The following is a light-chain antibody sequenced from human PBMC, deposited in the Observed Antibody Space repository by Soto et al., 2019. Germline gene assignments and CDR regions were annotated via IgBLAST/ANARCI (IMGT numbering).Light chain of an antibody. V-gene: IGLV2-11*01. Sequence: QSALTQPRSVSGSPGQSVTISCSGTDNDVGGYNFVSWYQQHPGKAPKLMIFDVSKRPSGVPGRFSGSKSGNTASLTISGLQAEDEADYYCCSFEGSLTFVFGNGTKVTVL. J-gene: IGLJ1*01. CDR2: DVS. CDR3: CSFEGSLTFV. CDR1: DNDVGGYNF.